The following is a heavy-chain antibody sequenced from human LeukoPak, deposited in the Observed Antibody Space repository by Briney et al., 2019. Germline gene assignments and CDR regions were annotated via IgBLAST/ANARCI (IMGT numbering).Heavy chain of an antibody. Sequence: PSQTLSLTCAASGGSISSGGYSWSWIRQPPGKGLEWIGYIYHSGSTYYNPSLKSRVTISVDRSKNQFSLKLSSVTATDTAVYYCAREGDYGALDYWGQGTLVTVSS. V-gene: IGHV4-30-2*01. J-gene: IGHJ4*02. CDR1: GGSISSGGYS. D-gene: IGHD4-17*01. CDR2: IYHSGST. CDR3: AREGDYGALDY.